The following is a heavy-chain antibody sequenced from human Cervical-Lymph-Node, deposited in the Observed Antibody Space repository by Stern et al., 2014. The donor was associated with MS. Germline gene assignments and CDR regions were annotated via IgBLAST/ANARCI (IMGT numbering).Heavy chain of an antibody. CDR2: IYPEDSDT. V-gene: IGHV5-51*01. D-gene: IGHD3-22*01. Sequence: EMQLVESGAEVKKPGESLKISCKTSGYSFSNFWIGWVRQKPGKGLEWVGIIYPEDSDTTYSPSFQGHVTISADESISTAYLQWRSLKASDTAMYYCVRRRDSDSYDTFDIWGQGTMLIVSS. CDR1: GYSFSNFW. CDR3: VRRRDSDSYDTFDI. J-gene: IGHJ3*02.